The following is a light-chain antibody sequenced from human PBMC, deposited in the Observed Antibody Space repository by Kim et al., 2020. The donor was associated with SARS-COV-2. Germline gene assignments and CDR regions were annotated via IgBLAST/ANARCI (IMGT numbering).Light chain of an antibody. CDR3: CSYAGTTTFWV. J-gene: IGLJ3*02. CDR1: SSDIGSYNL. Sequence: QSALTQPASVSGSPGQSITISCTGTSSDIGSYNLVSWYQHHPGKAPKLILYEGIKRPSGVSDRFSGSKSGNTASLTISGLQTEDEAEYYCCSYAGTTTFWVFGGGTQLTVL. V-gene: IGLV2-23*01. CDR2: EGI.